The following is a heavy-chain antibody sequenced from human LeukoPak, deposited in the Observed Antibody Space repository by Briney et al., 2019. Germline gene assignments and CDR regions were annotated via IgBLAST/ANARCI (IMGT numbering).Heavy chain of an antibody. V-gene: IGHV3-21*01. CDR3: ARYYYDSSGYSPFDY. D-gene: IGHD3-22*01. CDR2: VSDTGNI. CDR1: GFTFSSFT. J-gene: IGHJ4*02. Sequence: GGSLRLSCAASGFTFSSFTMNWVRQAPGKGLEWVSTVSDTGNIHYSDSVKGRFTISRDNSKNTLYLQINSLRAEDTAVYYCARYYYDSSGYSPFDYWGQGTLLTVSS.